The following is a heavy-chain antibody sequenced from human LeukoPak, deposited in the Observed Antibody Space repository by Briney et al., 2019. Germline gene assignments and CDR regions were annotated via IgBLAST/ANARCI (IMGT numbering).Heavy chain of an antibody. CDR3: ARMVITFGGVIVAACFDY. CDR1: GFTFSSYS. CDR2: ISSSSSTI. J-gene: IGHJ4*02. Sequence: GGSLRLSCAASGFTFSSYSMNWVRQAPGRGLEWVSYISSSSSTIYYADSVKGRFTISRDNAKNSLYLQMNSLRAEDTAVYYCARMVITFGGVIVAACFDYWGQGTLVTVSS. D-gene: IGHD3-16*02. V-gene: IGHV3-48*01.